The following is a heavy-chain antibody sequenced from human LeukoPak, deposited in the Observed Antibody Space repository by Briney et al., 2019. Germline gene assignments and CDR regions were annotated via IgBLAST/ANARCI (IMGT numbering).Heavy chain of an antibody. V-gene: IGHV3-23*01. CDR1: GFTFRSHA. CDR2: IYENGGTT. CDR3: AKDFRIGYSAHFDY. D-gene: IGHD2-21*01. J-gene: IGHJ4*02. Sequence: GGSLRLSCVGSGFTFRSHAMSWVRQAPEKGLEFVSGIYENGGTTYYADSVKGRFSNSRDNSKNTLYLQMDSLRGEDTAVYYCAKDFRIGYSAHFDYWGQGALVTVSS.